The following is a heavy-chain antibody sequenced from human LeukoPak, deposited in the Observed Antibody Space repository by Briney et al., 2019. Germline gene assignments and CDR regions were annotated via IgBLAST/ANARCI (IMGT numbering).Heavy chain of an antibody. Sequence: SETLSLTCAVYGGSFSGYYWSWIRQAPGKGLEWIGEINHSGNTNYNPSLKSRVTISLDTSKNQFSLKLNSVTAADTAVYYCVAEPGYCTGGRCYGGWFDPWGQGTLVTVSS. CDR2: INHSGNT. J-gene: IGHJ5*02. CDR1: GGSFSGYY. V-gene: IGHV4-34*01. D-gene: IGHD2-15*01. CDR3: VAEPGYCTGGRCYGGWFDP.